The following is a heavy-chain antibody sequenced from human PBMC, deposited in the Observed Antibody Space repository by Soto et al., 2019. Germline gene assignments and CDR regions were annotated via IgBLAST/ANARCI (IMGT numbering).Heavy chain of an antibody. J-gene: IGHJ4*02. D-gene: IGHD6-19*01. CDR2: IIPIFGTA. CDR3: ARAVAVAADFDY. CDR1: GGTFSSYA. V-gene: IGHV1-69*05. Sequence: GASVKVSCKASGGTFSSYAISWVRQAPGQGLEWMGGIIPIFGTANYAQKFQGRVTITRDTSASTAYMELSSLRSEDTAVYYCARAVAVAADFDYWGQGTLVTVSS.